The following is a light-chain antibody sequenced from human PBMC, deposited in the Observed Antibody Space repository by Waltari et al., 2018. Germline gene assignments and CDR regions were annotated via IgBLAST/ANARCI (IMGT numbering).Light chain of an antibody. CDR1: SSDVGAYNY. Sequence: QSALTQPASVSGSPGQSITISCTGSSSDVGAYNYVSWYQHPPGKAPQLIISDFSDRPSGVSDRFSGSKSGNTASLSISGLRADDEANYYCSSYTSVNTVVFGGGTKVTVL. CDR2: DFS. V-gene: IGLV2-14*03. J-gene: IGLJ2*01. CDR3: SSYTSVNTVV.